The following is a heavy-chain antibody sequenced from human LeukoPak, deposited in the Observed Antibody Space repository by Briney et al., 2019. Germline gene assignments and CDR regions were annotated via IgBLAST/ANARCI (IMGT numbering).Heavy chain of an antibody. V-gene: IGHV3-23*01. D-gene: IGHD2-8*02. Sequence: PGGSLRLSCAASGFTFSSHTMNWFRQAPGKGLEWVSAIGGSGGRTDYADAVKGRFTISRDNSRNTLYLQMTSLRAEDTAVYYCVRDTGVSAYNDYWGQGTLVTVSS. CDR3: VRDTGVSAYNDY. CDR1: GFTFSSHT. CDR2: IGGSGGRT. J-gene: IGHJ4*02.